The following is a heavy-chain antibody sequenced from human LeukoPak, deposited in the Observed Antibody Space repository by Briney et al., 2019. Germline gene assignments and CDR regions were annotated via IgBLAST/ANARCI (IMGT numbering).Heavy chain of an antibody. D-gene: IGHD3-10*01. CDR2: IYYSGST. CDR3: ARAGIGGSGSYYWEYYFDY. J-gene: IGHJ4*02. CDR1: GGSISSYY. Sequence: PSETLSLTCTVSGGSISSYYWSWIRQPPGKGLEWIGYIYYSGSTNYNPSLKGRVTISVDTSKNQFSLKLSSVTAADTAVYYCARAGIGGSGSYYWEYYFDYWGQGTLVTVSS. V-gene: IGHV4-59*01.